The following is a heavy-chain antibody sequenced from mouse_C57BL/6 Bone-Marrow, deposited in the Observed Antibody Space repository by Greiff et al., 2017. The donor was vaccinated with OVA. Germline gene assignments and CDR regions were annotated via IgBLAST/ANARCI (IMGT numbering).Heavy chain of an antibody. J-gene: IGHJ3*01. CDR1: GYTFTDYN. CDR2: INSNNGGT. V-gene: IGHV1-18*01. CDR3: ARGGYYDYDGGAWFAY. Sequence: EVQLQQSGPELAKPGASVKIPCKASGYTFTDYNMDWVEQSHGKSLEWIGDINSNNGGTIYKQKFKGKATLTVYKSSSTAYMELRSLTSEDTAVYYCARGGYYDYDGGAWFAYWGQGTLVTVSA. D-gene: IGHD2-4*01.